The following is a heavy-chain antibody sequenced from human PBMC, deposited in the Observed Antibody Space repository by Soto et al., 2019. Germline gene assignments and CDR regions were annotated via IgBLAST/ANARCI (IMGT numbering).Heavy chain of an antibody. CDR2: IWYDGSDK. CDR1: GFTFSSYG. CDR3: ARAAAGNSPFDY. V-gene: IGHV3-33*01. D-gene: IGHD6-13*01. J-gene: IGHJ4*02. Sequence: QVELVESGGGVVQPGRSLRLSCAASGFTFSSYGMHWVRQAPGKGLDWVAVIWYDGSDKYYADSVKGRFTISRDNSRNTLYLQINSLRDEDMAVYYCARAAAGNSPFDYWGQGTLVTFSS.